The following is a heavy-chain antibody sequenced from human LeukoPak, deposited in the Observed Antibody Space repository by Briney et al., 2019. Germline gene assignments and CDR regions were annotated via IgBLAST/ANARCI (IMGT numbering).Heavy chain of an antibody. V-gene: IGHV3-21*01. CDR2: LTGGSDYV. J-gene: IGHJ4*02. CDR1: GFTFSSYA. CDR3: ARLSRSSYGKYYFDS. D-gene: IGHD1-26*01. Sequence: GGSLRLSCAASGFTFSSYAMEWVRQAPGKGLEWLSSLTGGSDYVYYADSVKGRFTISRDNAKRSLYLQMNSLRAEDTAVYYCARLSRSSYGKYYFDSWGQGTLVTVSS.